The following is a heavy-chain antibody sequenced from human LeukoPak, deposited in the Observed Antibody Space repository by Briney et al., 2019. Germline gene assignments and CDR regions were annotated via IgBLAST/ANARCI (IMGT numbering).Heavy chain of an antibody. V-gene: IGHV5-51*01. D-gene: IGHD1-7*01. CDR1: EFTFINYW. CDR3: ARKGLNSKRLYFFDY. CDR2: IWPGDYDT. J-gene: IGHJ4*02. Sequence: GGSPKIYRQGSEFTFINYWIAGVRQVPGKGLEWVGMIWPGDYDTRYSPSFQGQVTISADKSINAAYLQWSSLTASDTAMYYCARKGLNSKRLYFFDYWGQGSLVTVSS.